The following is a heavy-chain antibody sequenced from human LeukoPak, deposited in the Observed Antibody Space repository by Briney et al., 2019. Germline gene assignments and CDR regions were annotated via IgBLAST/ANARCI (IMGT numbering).Heavy chain of an antibody. J-gene: IGHJ4*02. CDR2: IKQDGSEK. D-gene: IGHD3-10*01. V-gene: IGHV3-7*04. Sequence: PGGSLRLSCAASGFTFSSYWMSWVRQAPGKGLEWVANIKQDGSEKYYVDSVKGRFTISRDNAKNSLYLQMNSLRAEYTAVYYCARDAGAVLGPFDYWGQGALVTVSS. CDR3: ARDAGAVLGPFDY. CDR1: GFTFSSYW.